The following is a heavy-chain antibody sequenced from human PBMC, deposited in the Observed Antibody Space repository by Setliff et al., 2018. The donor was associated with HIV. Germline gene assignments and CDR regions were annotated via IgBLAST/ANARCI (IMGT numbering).Heavy chain of an antibody. CDR1: GGAFNTSSSY. V-gene: IGHV4-39*01. D-gene: IGHD3-3*01. CDR2: IFYSGST. Sequence: SETLSLTCTVSGGAFNTSSSYWGWIRQPPGQGLEYIGGIFYSGSTYYNPSLKSRVTISVDTSKNQFSLKLSSVTAADTAVYYCARHTRYYNFWSGHPPPDYWGQGTLVTVSS. CDR3: ARHTRYYNFWSGHPPPDY. J-gene: IGHJ4*02.